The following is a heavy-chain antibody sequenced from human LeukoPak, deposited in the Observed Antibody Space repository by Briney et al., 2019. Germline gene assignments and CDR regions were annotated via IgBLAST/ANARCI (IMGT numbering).Heavy chain of an antibody. Sequence: GASVKVSCKASGYTYTSYAMHWVRQGPGQRLEWMGWINAGNGNTKYSQKFQGRVTITRDTSASTAYMELSSLRSEDTAVYYCARRHSSGWYPVDYWGQGTLVTLSS. CDR2: INAGNGNT. J-gene: IGHJ4*02. V-gene: IGHV1-3*01. CDR1: GYTYTSYA. D-gene: IGHD6-19*01. CDR3: ARRHSSGWYPVDY.